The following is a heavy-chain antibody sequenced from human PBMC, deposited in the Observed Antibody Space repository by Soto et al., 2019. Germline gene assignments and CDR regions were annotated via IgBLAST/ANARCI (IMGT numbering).Heavy chain of an antibody. D-gene: IGHD3-10*01. CDR3: ARRATMVRGVIPNWFDP. CDR2: IYYSGST. Sequence: QVQLQESGPGLVKPSETLSLTCTVSGGSISSYYWSWIRQPPGKGLEWIGYIYYSGSTNYNPSLKSRVTLSVDPSKNQFSLKLSSVTAADTAVYYCARRATMVRGVIPNWFDPWGQGTLVTVSS. V-gene: IGHV4-59*08. CDR1: GGSISSYY. J-gene: IGHJ5*02.